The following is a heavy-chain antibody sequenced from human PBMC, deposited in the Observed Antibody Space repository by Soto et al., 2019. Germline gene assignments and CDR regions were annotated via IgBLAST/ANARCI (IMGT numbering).Heavy chain of an antibody. Sequence: QVQLQESGPGLVRPSGTLSLTCAVSGDSIIGTGWWSWVRQSPGKGLDWIGEVYHSGATNYNPSIKSRVTISVDTSRNQFSLNLGSVTSADKAVYYCVRNGYYSLDVWGQGTTVTVSS. D-gene: IGHD3-22*01. V-gene: IGHV4-4*02. CDR1: GDSIIGTGW. CDR2: VYHSGAT. CDR3: VRNGYYSLDV. J-gene: IGHJ6*02.